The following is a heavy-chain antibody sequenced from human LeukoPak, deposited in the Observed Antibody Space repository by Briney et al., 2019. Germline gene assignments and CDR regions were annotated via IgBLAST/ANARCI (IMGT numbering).Heavy chain of an antibody. J-gene: IGHJ4*02. Sequence: GGSLRLSCAASGFTFSSYGMHWVRQAPGEGLEWVAFIRYDGSNKYYADSVKGRFTISRDNSKNTLYLQMNSLRAEDTAVYYCAKESSSGWYGGPHFDYWGQGTLVTVSS. CDR2: IRYDGSNK. CDR1: GFTFSSYG. V-gene: IGHV3-30*02. D-gene: IGHD6-19*01. CDR3: AKESSSGWYGGPHFDY.